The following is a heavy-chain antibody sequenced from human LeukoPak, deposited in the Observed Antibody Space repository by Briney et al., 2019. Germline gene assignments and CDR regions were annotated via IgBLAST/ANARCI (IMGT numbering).Heavy chain of an antibody. Sequence: ASVKVSCKASGYTFTSYYMHWVRQAPGRGLEWMGSINPDSGDTNYAQNLQGRVTMTRDTSINTAYLDLSRLRSDDTAVYYCAIMGDTFDIWGQGTKVTVSS. CDR2: INPDSGDT. J-gene: IGHJ3*02. V-gene: IGHV1-2*02. CDR1: GYTFTSYY. CDR3: AIMGDTFDI. D-gene: IGHD2-8*01.